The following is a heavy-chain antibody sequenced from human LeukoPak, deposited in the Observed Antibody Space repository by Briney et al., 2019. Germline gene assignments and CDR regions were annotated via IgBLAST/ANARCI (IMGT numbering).Heavy chain of an antibody. Sequence: GKSLRLSCAASGFTFSNYAMHWVRQAPGKGLEWVSLISSGGTYEYYADSVKGRFTISRDNSKNTLYLQLNSLRAEDTAVYYCARAWELPLDYWGQGTLVTVSS. D-gene: IGHD1-26*01. J-gene: IGHJ4*02. CDR3: ARAWELPLDY. V-gene: IGHV3-30*01. CDR1: GFTFSNYA. CDR2: ISSGGTYE.